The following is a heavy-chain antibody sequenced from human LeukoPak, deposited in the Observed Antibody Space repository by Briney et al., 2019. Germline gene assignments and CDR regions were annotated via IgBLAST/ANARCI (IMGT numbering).Heavy chain of an antibody. J-gene: IGHJ6*03. V-gene: IGHV3-21*01. CDR2: ISSSSSYI. D-gene: IGHD4-11*01. CDR1: GFTFSSYS. Sequence: GGSLRLSCAASGFTFSSYSMNWVRQAPGKGLEWVSSISSSSSYIYYADSAKGRFTISRDNAKNPLYLQMNSLRAEDTAVYYCARERAVTTGIRSYYYYYMDVWGKGTTVTVSS. CDR3: ARERAVTTGIRSYYYYYMDV.